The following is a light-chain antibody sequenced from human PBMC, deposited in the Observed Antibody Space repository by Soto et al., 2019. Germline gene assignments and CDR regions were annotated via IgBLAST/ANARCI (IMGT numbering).Light chain of an antibody. V-gene: IGKV3-15*01. CDR3: QQYNTGPPKMA. CDR2: GAS. CDR1: QRVSSD. Sequence: VVTQSPATLSVFPGETATLSCRASQRVSSDLAWYQQRPGQPPRLPIYGASTRASGIPARFRGSGSGTEFRLTISSLQAEDFATYYWQQYNTGPPKMAFGRGNKVEI. J-gene: IGKJ1*01.